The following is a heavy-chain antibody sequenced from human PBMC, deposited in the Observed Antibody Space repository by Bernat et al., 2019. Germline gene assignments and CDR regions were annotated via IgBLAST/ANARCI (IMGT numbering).Heavy chain of an antibody. V-gene: IGHV1-2*04. CDR2: SNPNSGGT. J-gene: IGHJ4*02. CDR1: GYTFTGYY. Sequence: QVQLVQSGAEVKKPGASVKVSCKASGYTFTGYYMHWVRQAPGQGLEWMGWSNPNSGGTNYAQKFQGWVTMTRDTSISTAYMALRRLRSDDTAVYYCARGLPDAYYYDSSGFFDYWGQGTLVTVSS. D-gene: IGHD3-22*01. CDR3: ARGLPDAYYYDSSGFFDY.